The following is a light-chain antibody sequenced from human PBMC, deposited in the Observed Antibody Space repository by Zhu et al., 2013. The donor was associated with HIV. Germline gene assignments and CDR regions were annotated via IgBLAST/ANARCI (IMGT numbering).Light chain of an antibody. CDR1: QSVSNNY. CDR2: GAS. J-gene: IGKJ2*03. V-gene: IGKV3-20*01. Sequence: EIVLTQSPGTLSLSPGERATLSCRASQSVSNNYLGWYQQKPGQVPRLLIYGASNRATGIPDRFSGSGSGTDFTLTISRLGPEDFAVYYCQHYGGSPLYSFGQGTKLEIK. CDR3: QHYGGSPLYS.